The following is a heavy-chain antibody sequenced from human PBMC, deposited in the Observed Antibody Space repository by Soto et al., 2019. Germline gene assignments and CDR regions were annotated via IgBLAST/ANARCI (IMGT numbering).Heavy chain of an antibody. CDR3: ARDLDGSGSYYTDY. J-gene: IGHJ4*02. CDR2: ISAYNCNT. CDR1: GYMFVTYG. D-gene: IGHD3-10*01. Sequence: VASVKVSCKASGYMFVTYGINWVRQAPGQGLEWMGWISAYNCNTKYAQNLQGRVTMTTDASTSTAYMEMRSLRSDDTAVYYCARDLDGSGSYYTDYWGPGTLVTVSS. V-gene: IGHV1-18*01.